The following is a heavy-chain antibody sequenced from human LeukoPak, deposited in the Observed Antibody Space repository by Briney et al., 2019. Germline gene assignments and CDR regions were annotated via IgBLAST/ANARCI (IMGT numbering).Heavy chain of an antibody. D-gene: IGHD3-10*01. V-gene: IGHV3-21*01. CDR3: ARNYGSGSYYPLDY. CDR1: GFTFSSYS. CDR2: ISSSSSYI. J-gene: IGHJ4*02. Sequence: GGSLRLSCAASGFTFSSYSMNWVRQAPGKGLEWVSSISSSSSYIYYADSVKGRFTISRDNAKNSLYLQMDSLRAEDTAVYYCARNYGSGSYYPLDYWGQGTLVTVSS.